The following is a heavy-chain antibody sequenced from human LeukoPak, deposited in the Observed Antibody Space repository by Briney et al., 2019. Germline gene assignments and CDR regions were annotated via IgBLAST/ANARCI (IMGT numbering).Heavy chain of an antibody. J-gene: IGHJ4*02. CDR2: ISAYNGNT. CDR1: GYPFTSYG. D-gene: IGHD5-18*01. Sequence: GASVKVSCKASGYPFTSYGISWVRQAPGQGLEWMGWISAYNGNTNYAQKLQGRVTMTTDTSTSTAYMELRSLRSDDTAVYYCAREMDSYTAMVYTLDYWGQGTLVTVSS. CDR3: AREMDSYTAMVYTLDY. V-gene: IGHV1-18*04.